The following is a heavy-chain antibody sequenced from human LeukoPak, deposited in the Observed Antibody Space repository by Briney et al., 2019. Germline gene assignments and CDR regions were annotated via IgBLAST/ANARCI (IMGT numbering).Heavy chain of an antibody. CDR2: ISAYNGNT. D-gene: IGHD3-22*01. CDR1: GYTFTSYG. Sequence: ASVKVSCKASGYTFTSYGISWVRQAPGQGLEWMGWISAYNGNTNYAQKLQGRVTMTTDTSTSTAYMELSSLRSDDTAVYYCARDYYYDSSGYPATAFDIWGQGTMVTVSS. CDR3: ARDYYYDSSGYPATAFDI. V-gene: IGHV1-18*01. J-gene: IGHJ3*02.